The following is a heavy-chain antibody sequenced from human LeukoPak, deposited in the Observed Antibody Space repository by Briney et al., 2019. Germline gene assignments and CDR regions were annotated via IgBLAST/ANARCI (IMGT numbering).Heavy chain of an antibody. CDR3: ARHGNYDILTGYYAFDY. J-gene: IGHJ4*02. V-gene: IGHV4-59*08. D-gene: IGHD3-9*01. Sequence: SETLSLTCTVSGGSISSYYWSWIRQPPGKGLEWIGYIYYSGSTNYNPSLKSRVTISVDTSKNQFSLKLSSVTAADTAVYYCARHGNYDILTGYYAFDYWGQGTLVTASS. CDR1: GGSISSYY. CDR2: IYYSGST.